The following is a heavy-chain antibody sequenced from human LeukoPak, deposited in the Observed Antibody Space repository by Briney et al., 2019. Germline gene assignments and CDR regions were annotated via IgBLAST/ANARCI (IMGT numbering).Heavy chain of an antibody. CDR2: ISGSGGST. D-gene: IGHD3-10*01. CDR3: ARESGYHGSGFDP. J-gene: IGHJ5*02. Sequence: GSLRLSCAASGFTFSAYAMNWVRQAPGKGLEWVSGISGSGGSTYYADSVRGRFTISRDNAKNTLYLQMNSLRDEDTAVYYCARESGYHGSGFDPWGQGTLVTVSS. CDR1: GFTFSAYA. V-gene: IGHV3-23*01.